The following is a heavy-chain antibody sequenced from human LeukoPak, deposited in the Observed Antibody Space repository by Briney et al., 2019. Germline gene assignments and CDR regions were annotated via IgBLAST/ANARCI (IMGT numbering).Heavy chain of an antibody. CDR3: ARDRGGTGDFDY. Sequence: GASVKVSCKASGYTFTSYAMHWVRRAPGQRLEWMGWINAGNGDTKYSQKFQGRVTTARDTSASTAYMELSSLRSEDTAVYYCARDRGGTGDFDYWGQGTLVTVSS. V-gene: IGHV1-3*01. CDR1: GYTFTSYA. J-gene: IGHJ4*02. CDR2: INAGNGDT. D-gene: IGHD1-1*01.